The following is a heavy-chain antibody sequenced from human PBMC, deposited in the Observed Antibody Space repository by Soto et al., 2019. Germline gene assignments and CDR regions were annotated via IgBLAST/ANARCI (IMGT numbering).Heavy chain of an antibody. V-gene: IGHV3-23*01. Sequence: EVQLLESGGGLVQPGGSLRLSCAASGFTFDIYAMSWVRQAPGKGLEWVSGVSGNGRTTHYADSVKGRFTISRDNSKNTLYMQMNSLGAEDTAVYFCAKGGMRYGDHNNWLDSWGQGTLVTVSS. D-gene: IGHD4-17*01. J-gene: IGHJ5*01. CDR1: GFTFDIYA. CDR3: AKGGMRYGDHNNWLDS. CDR2: VSGNGRTT.